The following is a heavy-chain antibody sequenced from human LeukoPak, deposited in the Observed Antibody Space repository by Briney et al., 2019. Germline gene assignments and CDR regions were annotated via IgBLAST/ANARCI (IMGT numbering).Heavy chain of an antibody. D-gene: IGHD4-23*01. CDR2: IDRDGSRI. Sequence: PGGSLRLSCAVSGFTFSSYWMHWVRQAPGKGLVWVSRIDRDGSRINYADSVKGRFTISIDNGKNTLFLQMNSLRAEDAAVYYCVRGNDYGGPHYWGQGTLVTVSS. V-gene: IGHV3-74*01. CDR3: VRGNDYGGPHY. J-gene: IGHJ4*02. CDR1: GFTFSSYW.